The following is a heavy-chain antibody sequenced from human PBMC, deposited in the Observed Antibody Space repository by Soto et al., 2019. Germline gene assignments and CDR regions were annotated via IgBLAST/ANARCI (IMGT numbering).Heavy chain of an antibody. CDR2: TIPVFNTA. CDR3: ARGVYGSGNYYTGPSAFDI. Sequence: QVQLEQSGAEVKKPGSSVKISCKASGGTLSDHGVSWLRQAPGQGLEWVGGTIPVFNTAKYAPKFQGRVTIAADKCTTIAYMELGSLRSDDTAFYSCARGVYGSGNYYTGPSAFDIWGQGTLVIVSS. D-gene: IGHD3-10*01. CDR1: GGTLSDHG. J-gene: IGHJ3*02. V-gene: IGHV1-69*06.